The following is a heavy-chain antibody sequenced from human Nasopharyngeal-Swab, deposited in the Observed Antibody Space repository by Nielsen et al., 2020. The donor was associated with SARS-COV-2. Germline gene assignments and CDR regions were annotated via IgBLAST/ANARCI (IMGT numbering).Heavy chain of an antibody. Sequence: GESLKISCAASGFTFSSYSMNWVRQAPGKGLEWVSYISSSSSTIYYADSVKGRFTISRDNAKNSLYLQMNSLRAEDTAVYYCARDRKKSGSYCYAGYWGQGTLVTVSS. D-gene: IGHD1-26*01. CDR3: ARDRKKSGSYCYAGY. CDR2: ISSSSSTI. J-gene: IGHJ4*02. V-gene: IGHV3-48*04. CDR1: GFTFSSYS.